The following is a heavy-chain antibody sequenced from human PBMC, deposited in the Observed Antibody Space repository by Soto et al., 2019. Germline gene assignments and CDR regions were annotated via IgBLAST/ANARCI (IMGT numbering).Heavy chain of an antibody. J-gene: IGHJ3*02. CDR2: TYYRSKWYN. V-gene: IGHV6-1*01. CDR1: GDSVSSNSAA. CDR3: ARERYGDYGRGAFDI. Sequence: SQTLSLTWAISGDSVSSNSAAWNWIRQSPSRGLVGLGRTYYRSKWYNDYAVSVKSRITIDPDTSKNQFSLQLHSVTPEDAALYYCARERYGDYGRGAFDIWGQGTMVTVSS. D-gene: IGHD4-17*01.